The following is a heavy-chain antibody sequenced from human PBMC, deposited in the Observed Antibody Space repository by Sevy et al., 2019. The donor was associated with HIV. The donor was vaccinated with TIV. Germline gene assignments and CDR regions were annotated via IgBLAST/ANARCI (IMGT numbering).Heavy chain of an antibody. V-gene: IGHV3-30*04. Sequence: GGSLRLSYSASGINFRNSIFHWVRQAPGKGLEWVALMSFDGSIQYFGDSEMGRLTISRDDSKNTFYLQVNSLRVEDTAVYYCAREGETSGHARAFDIWGQGTMVTVSS. CDR1: GINFRNSI. D-gene: IGHD1-26*01. J-gene: IGHJ3*02. CDR2: MSFDGSIQ. CDR3: AREGETSGHARAFDI.